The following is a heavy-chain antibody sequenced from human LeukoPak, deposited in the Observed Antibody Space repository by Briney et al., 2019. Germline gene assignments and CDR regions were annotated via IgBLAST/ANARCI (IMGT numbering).Heavy chain of an antibody. V-gene: IGHV5-51*01. CDR3: AITVPAPGTTALYYFDY. D-gene: IGHD6-13*01. J-gene: IGHJ4*02. CDR2: IYPDDSDT. CDR1: GYNFTTYW. Sequence: KFGESLKISCKGSGYNFTTYWIGWVRQMPGKGLEWMGVIYPDDSDTRYSPAFQGHVTMSADKSSTTAYLQWSSLKASDIAMYYCAITVPAPGTTALYYFDYWGQGTLVTVSS.